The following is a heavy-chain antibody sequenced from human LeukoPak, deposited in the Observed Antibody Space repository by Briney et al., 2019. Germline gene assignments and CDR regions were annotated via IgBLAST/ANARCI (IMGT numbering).Heavy chain of an antibody. CDR3: ARDGPREDDAFDI. J-gene: IGHJ3*02. CDR2: ISGSGGST. V-gene: IGHV3-23*01. Sequence: SGGSLRLSCAASGFTFSSYAMSWVRQAPGKGLEWVSAISGSGGSTYYADSVKGRFTISRDNSKNTLYLQMNSLRAEDTAVYYCARDGPREDDAFDIWGQGTMVTVSS. CDR1: GFTFSSYA.